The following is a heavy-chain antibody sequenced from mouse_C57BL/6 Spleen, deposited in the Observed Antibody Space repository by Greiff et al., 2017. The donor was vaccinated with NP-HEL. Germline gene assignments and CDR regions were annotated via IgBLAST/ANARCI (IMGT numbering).Heavy chain of an antibody. CDR3: ARWDYYGSREDYFDY. CDR1: GYTFTSYG. CDR2: IYPRSGNT. Sequence: VQLQQSGAELARPGASVKLSCKASGYTFTSYGISWVKQRPGQGLEWIGEIYPRSGNTYYNETFKGKATLTADQSSSTAYMELRSLTSEDSAVYFCARWDYYGSREDYFDYWGQGTTLTVSS. J-gene: IGHJ2*01. D-gene: IGHD1-1*01. V-gene: IGHV1-81*01.